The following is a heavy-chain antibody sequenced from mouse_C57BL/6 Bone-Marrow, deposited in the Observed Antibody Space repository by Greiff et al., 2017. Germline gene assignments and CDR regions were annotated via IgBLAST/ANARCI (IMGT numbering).Heavy chain of an antibody. CDR3: TTWELWCYFDD. D-gene: IGHD1-1*02. CDR1: GFNIKDYY. V-gene: IGHV14-1*01. Sequence: EVKVVESGAELVRPGASVKLSCTASGFNIKDYYMHWVKQRPEQGLEWIGRLDPEDGDTEYAPKFQGKATLTADPSSNTAYLQLSSLTSEDTAVYYCTTWELWCYFDDWGQGTTLTVSS. CDR2: LDPEDGDT. J-gene: IGHJ2*01.